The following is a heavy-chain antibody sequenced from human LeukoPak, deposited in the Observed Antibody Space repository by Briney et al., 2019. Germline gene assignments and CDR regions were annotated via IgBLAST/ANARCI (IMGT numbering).Heavy chain of an antibody. D-gene: IGHD2-2*01. CDR3: ARNYCSSTSCYGYYYYYYMDV. CDR2: IHTSGST. J-gene: IGHJ6*03. CDR1: GVSMRGAY. V-gene: IGHV4-4*07. Sequence: PSETLSLTCTVSGVSMRGAYWSWIRQPAGKGLEWIGRIHTSGSTNYNPSLKSRLTMSIDTSKNQFSLKLSSVTAADTAVYYCARNYCSSTSCYGYYYYYYMDVWGKGTTVTVSS.